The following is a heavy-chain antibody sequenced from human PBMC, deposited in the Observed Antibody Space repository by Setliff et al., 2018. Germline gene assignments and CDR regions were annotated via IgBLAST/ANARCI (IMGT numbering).Heavy chain of an antibody. CDR3: ARLRAPGSHGLDP. D-gene: IGHD3-10*01. CDR1: GFTFSSYW. Sequence: PGGSLRLSCAASGFTFSSYWMTWVRQAPGKGLEWLANIKQDGSEIYSVDSVKGRFSISRDNAKTSLYLQMNSLRADDTAVYYCARLRAPGSHGLDPWGQGTLVTVSS. V-gene: IGHV3-7*01. CDR2: IKQDGSEI. J-gene: IGHJ5*02.